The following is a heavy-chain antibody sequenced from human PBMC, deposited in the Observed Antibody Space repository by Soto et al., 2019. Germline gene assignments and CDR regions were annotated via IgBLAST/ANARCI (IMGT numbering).Heavy chain of an antibody. V-gene: IGHV1-69*01. CDR2: IIPIFGTA. Sequence: QVQLVQSGAEVKKPGSSVKVSCKASGGTFSSYSINWVRQAPGQGLEWMGEIIPIFGTANYAQKCQGRVTITADESTSTAYMELSSLRSEDTAVYYCARDGGRHSGGMDYWGQGTLVTVSS. CDR3: ARDGGRHSGGMDY. CDR1: GGTFSSYS. D-gene: IGHD1-26*01. J-gene: IGHJ4*02.